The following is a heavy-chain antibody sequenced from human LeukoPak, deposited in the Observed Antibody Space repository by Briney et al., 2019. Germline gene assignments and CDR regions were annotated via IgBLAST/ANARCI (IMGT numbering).Heavy chain of an antibody. J-gene: IGHJ4*02. CDR2: IYYSGST. D-gene: IGHD3-10*01. CDR3: ARHEFDSGSLPYFDY. V-gene: IGHV4-59*08. Sequence: SDTLSLTCTVSGGSIRGYYWSWIPQPPGKGLEWIGYIYYSGSTNYNPSLKSRVTISVDTPKNQFPLKLSAVTAADTAVYYCARHEFDSGSLPYFDYWGQGILVTVSS. CDR1: GGSIRGYY.